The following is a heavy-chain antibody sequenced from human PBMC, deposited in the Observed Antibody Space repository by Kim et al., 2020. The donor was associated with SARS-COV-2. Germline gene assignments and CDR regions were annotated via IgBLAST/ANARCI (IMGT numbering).Heavy chain of an antibody. CDR2: IYYSGST. Sequence: SETLSLTCTVSGGSISSYYWSWIRQPPGKGLEWIGYIYYSGSTNYNPSLKSRVTISVDTSKNQFSLKLSSVTAADTAVYYCARFELGFLYYGSGSSPYYGMDVWGQGTTVTVSS. CDR1: GGSISSYY. J-gene: IGHJ6*02. V-gene: IGHV4-59*13. D-gene: IGHD3-10*01. CDR3: ARFELGFLYYGSGSSPYYGMDV.